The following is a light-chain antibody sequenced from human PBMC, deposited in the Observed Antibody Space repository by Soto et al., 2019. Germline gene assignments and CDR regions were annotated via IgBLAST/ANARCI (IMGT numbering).Light chain of an antibody. CDR3: QQRSYWIT. V-gene: IGKV3-11*01. Sequence: EIVMTQSPATLSVSPGGRATLSCRASQSVRSTLAWYQHKPGQAPRLLMYDTSIRATGTPARFSGSGSGTDFTLTISSLEPEDFAVYYCQQRSYWITFGQGTRLEIK. J-gene: IGKJ5*01. CDR2: DTS. CDR1: QSVRST.